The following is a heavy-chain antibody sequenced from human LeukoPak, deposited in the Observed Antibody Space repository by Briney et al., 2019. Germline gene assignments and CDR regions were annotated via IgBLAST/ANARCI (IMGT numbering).Heavy chain of an antibody. V-gene: IGHV3-20*01. CDR3: ARGTPQYSSGWYPYYTY. CDR2: INWNGGST. CDR1: GFTFDDYG. D-gene: IGHD6-19*01. Sequence: GGSLRLSCAASGFTFDDYGMSWVRQAPGKGLEWVSGINWNGGSTGYADSVKGRFTISRDNAKNSLYLQMNSLRAEDTALYHCARGTPQYSSGWYPYYTYWGQGTLVTVSS. J-gene: IGHJ4*02.